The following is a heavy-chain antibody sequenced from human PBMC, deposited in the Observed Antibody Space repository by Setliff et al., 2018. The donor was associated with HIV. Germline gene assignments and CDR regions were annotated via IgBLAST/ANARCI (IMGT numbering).Heavy chain of an antibody. J-gene: IGHJ4*02. CDR1: GYTFNNYG. Sequence: SVKVSCKASGYTFNNYGISWVRQAPGQGLEWMGWINTHSGYTNYAQNVQGRVTVTMDTSTSTAYMELRSLKSDDTAVYYCARGKTWLRFLDYWSQGTLVTVSS. CDR2: INTHSGYT. V-gene: IGHV1-18*01. CDR3: ARGKTWLRFLDY. D-gene: IGHD5-12*01.